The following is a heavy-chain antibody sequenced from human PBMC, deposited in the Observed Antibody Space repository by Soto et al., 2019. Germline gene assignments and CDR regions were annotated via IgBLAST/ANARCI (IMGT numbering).Heavy chain of an antibody. CDR2: MNPNSGNT. Sequence: ASVKVSCKASVYTFTSYDINWVRQATGQGLEWMGWMNPNSGNTGYAQKFQGRVTMTRNTSISTAYMELSSLRSEDTAVYYCARGSYPYLYIWGSYRFDAFDIWGQGTMVTVSS. CDR1: VYTFTSYD. J-gene: IGHJ3*02. D-gene: IGHD3-16*02. CDR3: ARGSYPYLYIWGSYRFDAFDI. V-gene: IGHV1-8*01.